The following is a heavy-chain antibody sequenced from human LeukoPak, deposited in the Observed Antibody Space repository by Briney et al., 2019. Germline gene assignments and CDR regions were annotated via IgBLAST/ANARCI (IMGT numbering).Heavy chain of an antibody. V-gene: IGHV4-39*07. CDR3: ARADMCSSTSCYLDY. D-gene: IGHD2-2*01. CDR2: IYYSGST. Sequence: SETLSLTCTVSGGSISSSSYYWGWLRQPPGKGLEWIGSIYYSGSTYYNPSLKSRVTISVDTSKNQFSLKLNSVTAADTAVYYCARADMCSSTSCYLDYWGQGTLVTVSS. CDR1: GGSISSSSYY. J-gene: IGHJ4*02.